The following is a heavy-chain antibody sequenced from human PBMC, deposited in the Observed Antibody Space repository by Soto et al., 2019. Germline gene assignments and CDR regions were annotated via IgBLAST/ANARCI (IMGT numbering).Heavy chain of an antibody. CDR1: GGSFSGYY. CDR3: ARRVAARLRRLDWFDP. CDR2: INHSGST. D-gene: IGHD6-6*01. J-gene: IGHJ5*02. Sequence: QVQLQQWGAGLLKPSETLSLTCAVYGGSFSGYYWSWIRQPPGKGLEWIGEINHSGSTNYNPSLKSRVTISVATSKNQFSLKLSSVTAADTAVYYCARRVAARLRRLDWFDPWGQGTLVTVSS. V-gene: IGHV4-34*01.